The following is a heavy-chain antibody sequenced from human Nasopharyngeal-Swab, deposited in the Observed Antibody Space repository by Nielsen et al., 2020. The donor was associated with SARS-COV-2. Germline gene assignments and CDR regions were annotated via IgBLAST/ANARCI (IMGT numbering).Heavy chain of an antibody. V-gene: IGHV3-15*01. CDR2: IKNEAGGGAT. CDR3: TTVKNVASAGDY. D-gene: IGHD6-13*01. J-gene: IGHJ4*02. Sequence: GGSLRLSCAASGFTFSHFWMPWVRKAPGKGLEGIGRIKNEAGGGATDYAAPVKGRFTISRDDSKNTLYLQMNSLKTEDTAVYYCTTVKNVASAGDYWGQGTLVTVSS. CDR1: GFTFSHFW.